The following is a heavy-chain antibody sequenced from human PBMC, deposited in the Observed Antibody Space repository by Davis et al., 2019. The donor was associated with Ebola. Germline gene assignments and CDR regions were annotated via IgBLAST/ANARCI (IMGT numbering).Heavy chain of an antibody. CDR1: SGSFSGYY. CDR3: ARLVAHYDSSGYAYFDY. D-gene: IGHD3-22*01. V-gene: IGHV4-34*01. CDR2: INHSGST. Sequence: SETLSLTCAVYSGSFSGYYWSWIRQPPGKGLEWIGEINHSGSTNYNPSLKSRVTISLDTSKKQFSLKVRSVTAADTAVYYCARLVAHYDSSGYAYFDYWGQGTLVTVSS. J-gene: IGHJ4*02.